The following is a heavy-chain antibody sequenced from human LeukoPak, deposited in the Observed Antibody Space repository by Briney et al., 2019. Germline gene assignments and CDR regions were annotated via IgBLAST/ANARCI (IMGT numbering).Heavy chain of an antibody. CDR2: ISSSSNYI. Sequence: GGSLRLSCAASGFTFNSYSMNWVRQAPGKGPEWVSSISSSSNYIYYADSVKGRFTISRDNAKNSLYLQMNSLRAEDTAMYYCARERGSSRPFDYWGQGTLVTVSS. V-gene: IGHV3-21*01. J-gene: IGHJ4*02. CDR1: GFTFNSYS. D-gene: IGHD3-16*01. CDR3: ARERGSSRPFDY.